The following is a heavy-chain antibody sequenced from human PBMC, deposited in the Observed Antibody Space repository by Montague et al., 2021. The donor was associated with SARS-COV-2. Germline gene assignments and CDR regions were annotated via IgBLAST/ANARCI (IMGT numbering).Heavy chain of an antibody. Sequence: SLRLSCAASGFTFSNYPMHWVRQAPGRGLEWEAVISHDARNTFHADSVKGRFTISRDNSRDTLYLQMHSLRPEDTAVYYCARDWIRGIPDYFDYWGQGTLVTVSS. CDR3: ARDWIRGIPDYFDY. J-gene: IGHJ4*02. CDR1: GFTFSNYP. CDR2: ISHDARNT. V-gene: IGHV3-30*04. D-gene: IGHD2-2*03.